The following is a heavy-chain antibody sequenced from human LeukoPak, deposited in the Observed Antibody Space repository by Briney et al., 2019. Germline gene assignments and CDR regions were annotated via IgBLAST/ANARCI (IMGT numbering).Heavy chain of an antibody. D-gene: IGHD3-3*01. V-gene: IGHV4-38-2*01. J-gene: IGHJ5*02. CDR1: GYSISSGYY. CDR2: IYHSGST. Sequence: SETLSLTCAVSGYSISSGYYWGWIRQPPGKGLEWIGIIYHSGSTYYNPSLKSRVTISVDTSKNQFSLKLSSVTAADTAVYYCARRDTYYDFWSRYHNWFDPWGQGTLVTVSS. CDR3: ARRDTYYDFWSRYHNWFDP.